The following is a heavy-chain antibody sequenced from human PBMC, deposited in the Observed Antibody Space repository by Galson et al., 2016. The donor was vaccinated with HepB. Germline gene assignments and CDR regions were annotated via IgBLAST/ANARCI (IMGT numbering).Heavy chain of an antibody. CDR3: AREDEDYYYGMVV. Sequence: SVKVSCKASGYTFTSYAMHWVRQAPGQRLEWMGWINGGNGNTKYSQRFQGRVTITRDTSASTAYMELSSLRSEDTAVYYCAREDEDYYYGMVVWGQGTTVTVSS. J-gene: IGHJ6*02. CDR2: INGGNGNT. CDR1: GYTFTSYA. V-gene: IGHV1-3*01.